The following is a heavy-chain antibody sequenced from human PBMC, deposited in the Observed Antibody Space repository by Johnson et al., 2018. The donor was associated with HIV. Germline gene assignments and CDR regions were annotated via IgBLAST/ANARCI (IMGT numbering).Heavy chain of an antibody. CDR2: ISWNSGSI. J-gene: IGHJ3*02. D-gene: IGHD6-13*01. V-gene: IGHV3-9*01. CDR1: GFTFDDYA. CDR3: ARQAAAGAFDI. Sequence: VQLVESGGGLAQPGRSLRLSCAASGFTFDDYAMHWVRQAPGKGLEWVSGISWNSGSIGYADSVEGRFTISRDNSKNTLYLQMNSLRPEDTAVYYCARQAAAGAFDIWGQGTMVTVSS.